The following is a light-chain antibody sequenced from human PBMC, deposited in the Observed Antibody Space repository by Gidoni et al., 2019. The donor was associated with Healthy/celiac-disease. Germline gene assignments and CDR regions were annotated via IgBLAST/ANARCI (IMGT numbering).Light chain of an antibody. V-gene: IGLV2-14*01. CDR3: SSYTSSSTLV. CDR2: EVS. Sequence: QSALTQPASVSGSPGQSLTISCTGTSSDVGGYNYVSWYQQHPGKAPTLMIYEVSTRPSGVSNRFSGSKSGNTASLTISGLQAEDEADYYCSSYTSSSTLVFGTGTKVTVL. CDR1: SSDVGGYNY. J-gene: IGLJ1*01.